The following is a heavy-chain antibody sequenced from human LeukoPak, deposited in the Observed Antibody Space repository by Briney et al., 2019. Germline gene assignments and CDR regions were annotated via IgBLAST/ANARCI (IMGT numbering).Heavy chain of an antibody. J-gene: IGHJ4*02. V-gene: IGHV3-21*01. D-gene: IGHD5-12*01. CDR3: ARDGNSGYDWGYFDY. CDR1: GFTFSSYS. Sequence: PGGSLRLSCAASGFTFSSYSMNWVRQAPGKGLEWVSSISSSSSYVYYADSVKGRFTISRDNAKNSLYLQMNSLRAEDTAVYYCARDGNSGYDWGYFDYWGQGTLVTVSS. CDR2: ISSSSSYV.